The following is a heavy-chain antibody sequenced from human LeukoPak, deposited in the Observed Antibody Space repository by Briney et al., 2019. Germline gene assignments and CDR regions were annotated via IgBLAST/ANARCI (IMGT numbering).Heavy chain of an antibody. CDR3: TPGSYTPY. CDR1: GFTFSSYS. V-gene: IGHV3-21*01. CDR2: ISSSSSYI. J-gene: IGHJ4*02. D-gene: IGHD3-10*01. Sequence: GGSLRLSCAAPGFTFSSYSMNWVRQAPGEGLEWVSSISSSSSYIYYADSVKGRFTISRDNAKNSLYLQMNSLRAEDTAVYYCTPGSYTPYWGQGTLVTVSS.